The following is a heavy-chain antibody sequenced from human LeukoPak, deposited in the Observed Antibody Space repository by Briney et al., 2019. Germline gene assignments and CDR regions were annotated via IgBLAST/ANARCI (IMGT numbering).Heavy chain of an antibody. CDR2: INQSGDT. D-gene: IGHD6-13*01. CDR3: ARDLAAAPD. V-gene: IGHV4-34*01. J-gene: IGHJ4*02. Sequence: SETLSLTCAVYGGSFSDYDWSWIRQPPGKGLEWIGEINQSGDTNCDPSLKSRVTMSIDTSKSQFSLNLRSVTAADTAVYYCARDLAAAPDWGQGTLVTVSS. CDR1: GGSFSDYD.